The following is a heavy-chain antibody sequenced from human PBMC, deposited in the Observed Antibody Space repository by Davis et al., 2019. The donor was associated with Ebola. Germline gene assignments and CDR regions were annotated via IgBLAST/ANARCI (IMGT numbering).Heavy chain of an antibody. Sequence: GESLKISCSASGFTFSFYTMNWVRQAPGKGLEWVSSISSSSSYIYYADSVKGRFTISRDNAKNSLYLQMNSLRAEDTAVYYCARDGVYSSSLTWGQGTLVTVSS. D-gene: IGHD6-13*01. CDR1: GFTFSFYT. CDR2: ISSSSSYI. V-gene: IGHV3-21*01. CDR3: ARDGVYSSSLT. J-gene: IGHJ5*02.